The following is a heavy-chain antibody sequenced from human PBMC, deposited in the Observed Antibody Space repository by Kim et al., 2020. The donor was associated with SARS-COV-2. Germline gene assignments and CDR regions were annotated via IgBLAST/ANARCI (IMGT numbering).Heavy chain of an antibody. CDR3: AKDRDATGSNYDS. D-gene: IGHD3-10*01. V-gene: IGHV3-30*15. Sequence: ADSVKCRFTISRDNSKSTLYLQMGSLRAEDTAVYYCAKDRDATGSNYDSWGQGTLVTVSS. J-gene: IGHJ5*01.